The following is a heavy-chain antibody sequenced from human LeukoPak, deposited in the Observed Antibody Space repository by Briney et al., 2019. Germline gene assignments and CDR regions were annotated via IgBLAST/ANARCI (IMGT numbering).Heavy chain of an antibody. V-gene: IGHV1-46*01. D-gene: IGHD3-22*01. Sequence: GASVKVSCKASGYTFTSYYMHWVRQAPGQGLEWMGIINPSGGSTSYAQKFQGRVTMTRDTSTSTVYMELSSLRSEDTAVYYCARDAPNPNYYDSSGYFDYWGQGTLVTVSS. J-gene: IGHJ4*02. CDR2: INPSGGST. CDR1: GYTFTSYY. CDR3: ARDAPNPNYYDSSGYFDY.